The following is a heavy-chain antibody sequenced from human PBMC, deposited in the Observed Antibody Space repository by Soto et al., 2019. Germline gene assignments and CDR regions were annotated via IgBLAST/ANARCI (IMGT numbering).Heavy chain of an antibody. V-gene: IGHV4-59*01. Sequence: SETLSLTCTVSGGSISSYYWSWIRQPPGKGLEWIGYIYYSGSTNYNPSLKSRVTISVDTSKNQFSLKLSSVTAADTAVYYCARSGYSYGFDYWFDYWGQGTLVTV. CDR2: IYYSGST. CDR3: ARSGYSYGFDYWFDY. D-gene: IGHD5-18*01. J-gene: IGHJ4*02. CDR1: GGSISSYY.